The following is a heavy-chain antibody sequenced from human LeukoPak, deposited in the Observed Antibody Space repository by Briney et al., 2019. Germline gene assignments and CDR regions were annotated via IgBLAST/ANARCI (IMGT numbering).Heavy chain of an antibody. CDR2: IKQDGSEK. D-gene: IGHD2-15*01. J-gene: IGHJ4*02. V-gene: IGHV3-7*01. CDR1: GFTFSSYW. CDR3: ARVVTVVADLDY. Sequence: GGSLRLSCAASGFTFSSYWMSWVRQAPGKGLEWVANIKQDGSEKYYVDSVKGRSTISGDNAKNSLYLQMNSLRAGDTAVYYCARVVTVVADLDYWGQGTLVTVSS.